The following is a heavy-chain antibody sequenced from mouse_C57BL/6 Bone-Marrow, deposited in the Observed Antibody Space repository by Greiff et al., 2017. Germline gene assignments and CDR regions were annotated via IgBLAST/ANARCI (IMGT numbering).Heavy chain of an antibody. V-gene: IGHV5-4*01. CDR1: GFTFSSYA. J-gene: IGHJ2*01. D-gene: IGHD1-1*01. Sequence: EVHLVESGGGLVKPGGSLKLSCAASGFTFSSYAMSWVRQTPEKRLEWVATISDGGSYTYYPDNVKGRFTISRDNAKNNLYLQMSHLKSEDTAMYYCITTVVARGYYFDYWGQGTTLTVSS. CDR2: ISDGGSYT. CDR3: ITTVVARGYYFDY.